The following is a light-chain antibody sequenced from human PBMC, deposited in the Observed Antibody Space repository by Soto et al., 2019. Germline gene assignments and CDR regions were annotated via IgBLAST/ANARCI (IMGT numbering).Light chain of an antibody. CDR3: QHYDEYPWT. V-gene: IGKV1-5*01. CDR2: DAS. J-gene: IGKJ1*01. Sequence: DIQMTQSPSTLSASVGDRVTMTCRATQSISASLAWYQQKPGEAPTLPIYDASSLESGVPSRFSGGGSETEFTLTISSLQPDDVATYYCQHYDEYPWTFGQGTKVDIK. CDR1: QSISAS.